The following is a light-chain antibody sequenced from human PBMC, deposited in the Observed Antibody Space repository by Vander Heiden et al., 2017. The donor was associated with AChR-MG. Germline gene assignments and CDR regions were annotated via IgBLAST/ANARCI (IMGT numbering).Light chain of an antibody. CDR2: GAS. CDR1: QSISTT. CDR3: QQYDNWPPLFS. Sequence: EILMTQSPATLSVSPGERATLSCRASQSISTTLAWYQQKPGQAPRLLIHGASTRATGVPARFSGSGFGTEFTLTISSLQSEDFAVYYCQQYDNWPPLFSFGPGTKVDIK. V-gene: IGKV3-15*01. J-gene: IGKJ3*01.